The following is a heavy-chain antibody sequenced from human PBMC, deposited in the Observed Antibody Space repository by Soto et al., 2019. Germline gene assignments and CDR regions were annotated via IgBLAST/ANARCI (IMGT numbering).Heavy chain of an antibody. CDR1: GYTFTSYG. CDR3: ARELGGWGDY. D-gene: IGHD3-16*01. V-gene: IGHV1-18*01. CDR2: ISDYNGNT. Sequence: QVQLVQSGAEVKKPGASVKVSCKASGYTFTSYGISWVRQAPGQGLEWMGWISDYNGNTHYAQKLQARVTMTTDTYTSPAYMDLRSLRTDDTSVYYCARELGGWGDYWGQGTLVTVSS. J-gene: IGHJ4*02.